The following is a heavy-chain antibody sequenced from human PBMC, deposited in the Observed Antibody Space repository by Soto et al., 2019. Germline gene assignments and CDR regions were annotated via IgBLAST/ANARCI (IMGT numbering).Heavy chain of an antibody. CDR1: GCSFNSSI. CDR3: ARDREGYGSGRNAFDI. CDR2: ISSSSSYI. Sequence: PGGSLRLPCAASGCSFNSSIMNWVRQAPGKGLEWVSSISSSSSYIYYADSVKGRFTISRDNAKNSLYLQMNSLRAEDTAVYYCARDREGYGSGRNAFDIWGQGTMVTVSS. J-gene: IGHJ3*02. V-gene: IGHV3-21*01. D-gene: IGHD3-10*01.